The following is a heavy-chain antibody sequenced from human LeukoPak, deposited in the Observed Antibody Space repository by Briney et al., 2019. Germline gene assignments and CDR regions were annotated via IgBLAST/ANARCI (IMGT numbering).Heavy chain of an antibody. D-gene: IGHD3-10*01. J-gene: IGHJ5*02. Sequence: PGGSLRLSCAASGFTFTYYGMHWVRQAPGKGLEWVAFIRYDGNDKYYADSVKGRFTISRDNSENTLYLEMNSLRAEDTAVYYCAKDLMRDRWFGESWGQGTLVTVSS. V-gene: IGHV3-30*02. CDR1: GFTFTYYG. CDR3: AKDLMRDRWFGES. CDR2: IRYDGNDK.